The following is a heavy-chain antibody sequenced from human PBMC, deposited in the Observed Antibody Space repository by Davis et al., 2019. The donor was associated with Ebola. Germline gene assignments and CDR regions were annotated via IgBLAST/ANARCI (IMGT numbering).Heavy chain of an antibody. CDR2: ISYDGSNK. V-gene: IGHV3-30-3*01. J-gene: IGHJ5*02. D-gene: IGHD3-3*01. CDR3: VGGGTFWSGRNWFDP. Sequence: PGGSLRLSCAASGFTFSSYAMHWVRQAPGKGLEWVAVISYDGSNKYYANSVKGRFTISRAKSKNTRYLQMNSRGAEDTAVYYWVGGGTFWSGRNWFDPWGQGTLVTVSS. CDR1: GFTFSSYA.